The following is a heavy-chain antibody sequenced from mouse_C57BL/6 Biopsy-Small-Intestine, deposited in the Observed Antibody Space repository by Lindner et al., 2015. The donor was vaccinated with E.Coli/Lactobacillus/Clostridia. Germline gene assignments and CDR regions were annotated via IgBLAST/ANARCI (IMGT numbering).Heavy chain of an antibody. CDR2: IYPNNGGT. V-gene: IGHV1-34*02. Sequence: VQLQESGPELVKPGDSVKMSCKASGYTFTDYYMDWVKQSHGKSLEWIGYIYPNNGGTSYNQKFKGKATLTVDKSSSTAYVELHSLTSEDSAVYYCARESNWVDYWGQGTTLTVSS. CDR3: ARESNWVDY. J-gene: IGHJ2*01. CDR1: GYTFTDYY. D-gene: IGHD4-1*01.